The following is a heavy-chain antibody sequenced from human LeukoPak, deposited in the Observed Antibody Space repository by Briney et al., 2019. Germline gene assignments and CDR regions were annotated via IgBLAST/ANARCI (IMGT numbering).Heavy chain of an antibody. CDR2: MNPNSGGT. CDR3: AINKQGKSLDY. Sequence: ASVKVSCKASGYTFTDYYIHWVRQAPGHELEWMAWMNPNSGGTSYAQKFQGRITMTRDTSISTAYMELSRLRFDDTAVFYCAINKQGKSLDYWGQGTLVTVSS. CDR1: GYTFTDYY. J-gene: IGHJ4*02. V-gene: IGHV1-2*02.